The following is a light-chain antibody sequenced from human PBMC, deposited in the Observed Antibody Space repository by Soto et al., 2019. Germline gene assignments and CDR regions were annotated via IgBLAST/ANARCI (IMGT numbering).Light chain of an antibody. CDR1: STDVGAYNY. CDR2: EVS. V-gene: IGLV2-14*01. J-gene: IGLJ2*01. CDR3: SSYTSSSTPVV. Sequence: QSVLAQPASVSGSPGQSITISCTGTSTDVGAYNYVSWYQHHPGKAPKLMIYEVSNRPSGVSTRFSGSKSGNTASLTISGLQAEDEADYYCSSYTSSSTPVVFGGGTKLTVL.